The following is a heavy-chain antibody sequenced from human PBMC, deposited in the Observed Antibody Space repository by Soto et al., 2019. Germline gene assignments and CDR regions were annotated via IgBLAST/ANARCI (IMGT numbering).Heavy chain of an antibody. V-gene: IGHV1-18*01. CDR2: ISAYNGNT. J-gene: IGHJ6*02. CDR1: GYTFTSYG. Sequence: ASVKVSCKASGYTFTSYGISWVRQAPGQGLEWMGWISAYNGNTNYAQKLQGRVTMTTDTSTSTAYMELRSLRSDDTAVYYCARDWLELPGPPPYYYYGMDVWGQGTTVTVSS. CDR3: ARDWLELPGPPPYYYYGMDV. D-gene: IGHD1-26*01.